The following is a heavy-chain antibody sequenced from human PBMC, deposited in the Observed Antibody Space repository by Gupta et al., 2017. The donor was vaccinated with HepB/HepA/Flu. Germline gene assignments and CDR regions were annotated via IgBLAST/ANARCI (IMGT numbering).Heavy chain of an antibody. D-gene: IGHD3-10*01. J-gene: IGHJ6*02. CDR2: INDRGST. CDR3: ARVITRVRGIPYYRIDV. CDR1: GGSFSGYF. V-gene: IGHV4-34*01. Sequence: QVQLQQWGAGLLKPSETLSLTCAVYGGSFSGYFWSWIRQSPGKGLEWIGEINDRGSTNHNPSLKSRVTLSVDTSKKQISLNVISVTAADSARYYCARVITRVRGIPYYRIDVWGQGTTVTVSS.